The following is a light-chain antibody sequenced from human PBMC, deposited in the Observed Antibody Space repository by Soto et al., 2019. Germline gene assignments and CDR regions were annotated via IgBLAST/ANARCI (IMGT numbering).Light chain of an antibody. CDR1: QDVGHY. CDR2: DTS. J-gene: IGKJ4*01. V-gene: IGKV3-11*02. CDR3: QQRSTWPPLT. Sequence: VLAQSPATLSASPGESAALSCRASQDVGHYVAWYRQIPGQAPRLLINDTSNRDAGIPDRFRGSGSERDFALTISSLEPEDFAGYYSQQRSTWPPLTFCGGTKVEIK.